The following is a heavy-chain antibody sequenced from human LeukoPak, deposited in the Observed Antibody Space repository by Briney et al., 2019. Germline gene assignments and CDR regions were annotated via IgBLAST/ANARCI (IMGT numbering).Heavy chain of an antibody. CDR2: ITLSSSTK. CDR3: ARDSTQDAFDI. V-gene: IGHV3-48*01. J-gene: IGHJ3*02. Sequence: GGSLRLSCAASGFTFSNYNMNWVRQAPGKGLEWVSYITLSSSTKYYADSVKGRFTISRDNAKNSLYLQMNSLRAEDTAVYYCARDSTQDAFDIWGQGTMVTVSS. CDR1: GFTFSNYN.